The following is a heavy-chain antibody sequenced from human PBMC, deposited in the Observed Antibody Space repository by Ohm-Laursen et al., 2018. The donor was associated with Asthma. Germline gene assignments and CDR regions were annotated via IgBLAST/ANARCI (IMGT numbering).Heavy chain of an antibody. Sequence: SLRLSCTASGFSYSSHAMTWVRQAPGQGLEWLSFISAGGDTTYYADSVKGRFTISRDNSKNTLYLQMNSLRAEDTAVYYCAKDLVVVVPAAYRVYYYYGMDVWGQGTTVTASS. CDR3: AKDLVVVVPAAYRVYYYYGMDV. V-gene: IGHV3-23*01. D-gene: IGHD2-2*01. CDR1: GFSYSSHA. CDR2: ISAGGDTT. J-gene: IGHJ6*02.